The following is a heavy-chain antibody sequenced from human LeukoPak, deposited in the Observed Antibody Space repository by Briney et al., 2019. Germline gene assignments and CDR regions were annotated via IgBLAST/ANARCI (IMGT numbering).Heavy chain of an antibody. V-gene: IGHV3-7*01. CDR1: GFTFSSYW. Sequence: PGGSLTLSCAASGFTFSSYWRSRVRQHPGKGLEWVGNIKQDGSEKYYVDFVKGRFTHSRDHAKNSLYLQMNSLRAEDTAVYYCAGEGIDSSGYYSYFDYWGQGTLVTVSS. CDR2: IKQDGSEK. D-gene: IGHD3-22*01. J-gene: IGHJ4*02. CDR3: AGEGIDSSGYYSYFDY.